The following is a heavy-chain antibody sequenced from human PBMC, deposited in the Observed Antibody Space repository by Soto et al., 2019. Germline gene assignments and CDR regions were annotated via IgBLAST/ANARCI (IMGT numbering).Heavy chain of an antibody. D-gene: IGHD3-16*01. Sequence: GASVKVSCKASGYTFTSYGISWLRQAPGEGLEWMGWISAYNGNTNYAQKLQGRVTMTTDTCTSTADMELRSLRSDDTAVYDCAKDAPGGNPSHFDYGGKGTLVTVS. CDR3: AKDAPGGNPSHFDY. CDR1: GYTFTSYG. J-gene: IGHJ4*02. V-gene: IGHV1-18*01. CDR2: ISAYNGNT.